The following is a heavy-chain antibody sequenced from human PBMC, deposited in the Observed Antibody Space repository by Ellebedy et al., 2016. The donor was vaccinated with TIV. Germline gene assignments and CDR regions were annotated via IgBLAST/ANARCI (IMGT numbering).Heavy chain of an antibody. CDR2: ISSNGQST. J-gene: IGHJ4*02. CDR3: VKSKNIVATTFEH. V-gene: IGHV3-64D*06. D-gene: IGHD5-12*01. CDR1: GFSFSDFA. Sequence: GESLKISCSASGFSFSDFAMFWVRQAPGKGLEYISMISSNGQSTSYADSVKGRFTISRDNSNNTLYLQMRSLRGAETAIYYCVKSKNIVATTFEHWGQGALVTVSS.